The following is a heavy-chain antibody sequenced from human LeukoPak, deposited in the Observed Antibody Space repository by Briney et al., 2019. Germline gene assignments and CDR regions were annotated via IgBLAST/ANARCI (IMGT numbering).Heavy chain of an antibody. CDR1: GGTFSSYA. J-gene: IGHJ3*02. Sequence: SVKVSCKASGGTFSSYAISWVRQDPGQGLEWMGRIIPILGIANYAQKFQGRVTITADKSTSTAYMELSSLRSEDTAVYYCARVQPGRGFMTTVTTGSDAFDIWGQGTMVTVSS. CDR2: IIPILGIA. V-gene: IGHV1-69*04. D-gene: IGHD4-17*01. CDR3: ARVQPGRGFMTTVTTGSDAFDI.